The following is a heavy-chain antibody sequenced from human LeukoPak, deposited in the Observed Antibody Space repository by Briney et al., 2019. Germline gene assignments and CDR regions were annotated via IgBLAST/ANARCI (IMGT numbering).Heavy chain of an antibody. CDR1: GFTFSSYY. D-gene: IGHD3-10*01. V-gene: IGHV3-7*01. J-gene: IGHJ6*02. CDR3: ARDGAPTYYYGSGSYYLTL. CDR2: IKQDGSEK. Sequence: PGGSLRLSCGASGFTFSSYYMTWIRKAPGKGPEWVAHIKQDGSEKHYVDSVKGRFTISRDNAKNSVYLQMNSLRAEDTAVYYCARDGAPTYYYGSGSYYLTLWGQGTTVTVSS.